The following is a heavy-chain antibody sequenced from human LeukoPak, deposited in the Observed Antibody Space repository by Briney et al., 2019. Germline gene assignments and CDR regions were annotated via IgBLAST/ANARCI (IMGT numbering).Heavy chain of an antibody. CDR3: AREYGIQLWSDY. J-gene: IGHJ4*02. D-gene: IGHD5-18*01. CDR2: INSDGINT. V-gene: IGHV3-74*01. Sequence: GGSLRLSCAASGFTFSNYWMHWVRQAPGKGLVWVSRINSDGINTSYADSVKGRFTISRDNAKNSLYLQMNSLRAEDTAVYYCAREYGIQLWSDYWGQGTLVTVSS. CDR1: GFTFSNYW.